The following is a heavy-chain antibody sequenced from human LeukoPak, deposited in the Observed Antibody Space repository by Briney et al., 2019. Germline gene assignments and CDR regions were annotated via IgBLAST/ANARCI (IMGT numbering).Heavy chain of an antibody. Sequence: PGGSLRLSCAASGFSFSSYGMHWVRQAPGKGLEWVAVISNDGSIIKYGDSVKGRFTISRDNSKNTLYVQMNSLGTDDAAVYYCAKSKSPYPMDYIFDFWGQGTLVTVSS. D-gene: IGHD4-11*01. CDR2: ISNDGSII. J-gene: IGHJ4*02. CDR1: GFSFSSYG. V-gene: IGHV3-30*18. CDR3: AKSKSPYPMDYIFDF.